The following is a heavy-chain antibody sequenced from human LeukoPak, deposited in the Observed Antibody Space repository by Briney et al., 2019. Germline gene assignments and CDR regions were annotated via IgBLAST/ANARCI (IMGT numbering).Heavy chain of an antibody. CDR3: AKYDILTGSPPFDP. J-gene: IGHJ5*02. CDR2: ISGSGGRT. CDR1: GFTFSSYA. D-gene: IGHD3-9*01. Sequence: GGSLRLSCAASGFTFSSYAMSWVRQAPGEGLEWVSAISGSGGRTYYADSVKGRFTISRDNSKNTLYLQMNSLRAEDTAVYYCAKYDILTGSPPFDPWGQGTLVTVSS. V-gene: IGHV3-23*01.